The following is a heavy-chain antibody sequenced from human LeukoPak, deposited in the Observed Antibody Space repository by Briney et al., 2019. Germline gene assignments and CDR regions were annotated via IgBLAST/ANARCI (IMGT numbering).Heavy chain of an antibody. CDR1: GGTFSSYA. CDR3: ARSNETPDYGDYQSAYDAFDI. CDR2: IIPIFGTA. V-gene: IGHV1-69*05. D-gene: IGHD4-17*01. J-gene: IGHJ3*02. Sequence: SVKVSCKASGGTFSSYAISWVRQAPGQGLEWVGRIIPIFGTANYAQKFQGRVTITTDESTSTAYMELSSLRSEDTTVYYCARSNETPDYGDYQSAYDAFDIWGQGTMVTVSS.